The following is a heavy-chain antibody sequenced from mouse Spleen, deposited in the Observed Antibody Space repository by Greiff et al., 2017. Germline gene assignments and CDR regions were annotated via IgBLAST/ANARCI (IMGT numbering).Heavy chain of an antibody. CDR2: ISGGGSYT. D-gene: IGHD1-1*01. J-gene: IGHJ2*01. CDR3: ARENYYYGSSFFFDY. CDR1: GFTFSSYG. Sequence: DVKLVESGGGLVKPGGSLKLSCAASGFTFSSYGMSWVRQTPEKRLEWVATISGGGSYTYYPDSVKGRFTISRDNAKNNLYLQMSSLRSEDTALYYCARENYYYGSSFFFDYWGQGTTLTVSS. V-gene: IGHV5-9-2*01.